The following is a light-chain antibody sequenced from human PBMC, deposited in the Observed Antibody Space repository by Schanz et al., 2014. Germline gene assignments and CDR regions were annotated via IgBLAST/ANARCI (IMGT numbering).Light chain of an antibody. V-gene: IGLV2-18*02. Sequence: QSALTQPPSVSGSPGQSVTISCTGSSSDVGRYNRVSWFQQPPGTAPKLMIFQVNSRPSGVPDRFSGSKSGNTASLTISGLQAEDEADYYCSSYAGSNGVLFGGGTKLTVL. CDR3: SSYAGSNGVL. CDR2: QVN. J-gene: IGLJ2*01. CDR1: SSDVGRYNR.